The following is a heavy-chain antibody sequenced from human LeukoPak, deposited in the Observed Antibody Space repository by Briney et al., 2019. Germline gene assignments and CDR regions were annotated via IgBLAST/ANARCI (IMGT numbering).Heavy chain of an antibody. D-gene: IGHD4-17*01. CDR2: ISGSGGST. CDR1: GFTFTSYG. V-gene: IGHV3-23*01. Sequence: GGSLRLSCAASGFTFTSYGMSWVRQAPGKGLEWVSGISGSGGSTYYADSVKGRFTISRDNSKNTLYLQMNSLRAEDTAVYYCATYYGDYDYWGQGTLVTVSS. CDR3: ATYYGDYDY. J-gene: IGHJ4*02.